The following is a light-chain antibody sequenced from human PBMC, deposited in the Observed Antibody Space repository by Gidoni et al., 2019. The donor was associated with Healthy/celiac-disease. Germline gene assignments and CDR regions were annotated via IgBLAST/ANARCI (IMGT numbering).Light chain of an antibody. CDR2: RNN. J-gene: IGLJ2*01. Sequence: SVLTQPPSASGTPGQRVTISRSGSSSNIGSNYVYWYQQLPGTAPKLLIYRNNQRPSGVPDRFSGSKSGTSASLAISGLRSEDEADYYCAAWDDSLSGVVFGGGTKLTVL. V-gene: IGLV1-47*01. CDR1: SSNIGSNY. CDR3: AAWDDSLSGVV.